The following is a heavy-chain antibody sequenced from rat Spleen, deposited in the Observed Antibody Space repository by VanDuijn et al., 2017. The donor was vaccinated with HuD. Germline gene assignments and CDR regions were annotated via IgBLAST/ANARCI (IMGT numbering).Heavy chain of an antibody. Sequence: EVQLVESDGGLVQPGGSLKLSCAVSGFTFSNFDMAWVRQAPTKGLEWVASISPSGGSTYYRDSVKGRFTVSRDNAKSTLSLQMDSLRSEDTATYYCARRHFGYTDYFDYWGQGVMVTVSS. CDR3: ARRHFGYTDYFDY. CDR1: GFTFSNFD. CDR2: ISPSGGST. D-gene: IGHD1-4*01. V-gene: IGHV5S23*01. J-gene: IGHJ2*01.